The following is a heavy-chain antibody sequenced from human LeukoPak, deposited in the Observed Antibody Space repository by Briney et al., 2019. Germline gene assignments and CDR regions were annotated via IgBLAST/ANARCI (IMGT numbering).Heavy chain of an antibody. D-gene: IGHD2-21*02. V-gene: IGHV4-34*01. J-gene: IGHJ5*02. CDR3: ARSKVPATGNWFDP. CDR1: GGSFSGYY. CDR2: IKHSGST. Sequence: SETLSLTRAVYGGSFSGYYSSWVRQPPGKGLEWIGEIKHSGSTNYNPSLKSRVTIPVETSKGQFSLTLSSVTAADTAVYYCARSKVPATGNWFDPWGQGTLVTVSP.